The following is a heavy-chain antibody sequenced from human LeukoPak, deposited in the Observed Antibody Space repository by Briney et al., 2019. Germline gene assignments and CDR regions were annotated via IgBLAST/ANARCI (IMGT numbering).Heavy chain of an antibody. CDR1: GFTFSSYW. CDR3: ARDCSSSWPFYYYYYMDV. Sequence: GGSLRLSCAASGFTFSSYWMSWVRRAPGKGLEWVANIKQDGSEKYYVDSVKGRFTISRDNAKNSLYLQMNSLRAEDTAVYYCARDCSSSWPFYYYYYMDVWGKGTTVTVSS. D-gene: IGHD6-13*01. CDR2: IKQDGSEK. V-gene: IGHV3-7*01. J-gene: IGHJ6*03.